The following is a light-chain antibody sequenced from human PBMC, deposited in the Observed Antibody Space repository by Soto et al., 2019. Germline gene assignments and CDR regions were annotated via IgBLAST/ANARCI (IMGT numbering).Light chain of an antibody. CDR2: DVS. CDR1: SSDVGGYNY. J-gene: IGLJ2*01. Sequence: QSVLTQPASVSGSPGQSITISCTGTSSDVGGYNYVSWYQQHPGKAPKLMIYDVSNRPSGVSNRFSGSKSGNTASLTISGLQGEDEGDYYCSSYTSSSARVVFGGGTMLTVL. CDR3: SSYTSSSARVV. V-gene: IGLV2-14*01.